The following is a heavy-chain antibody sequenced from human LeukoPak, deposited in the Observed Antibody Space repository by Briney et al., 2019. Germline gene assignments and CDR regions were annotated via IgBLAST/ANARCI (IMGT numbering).Heavy chain of an antibody. CDR3: AKGGGGSSWSLGY. Sequence: QPGGSLRLSCAASGFTFSSYAMSWVRQAPGKGLEWISAISGSGGSTYYADSVKGRFTISRDNSKNTLYLQMNSLRAEDTAVYYCAKGGGGSSWSLGYWGQGTLVTVSS. D-gene: IGHD6-13*01. J-gene: IGHJ4*02. V-gene: IGHV3-23*01. CDR1: GFTFSSYA. CDR2: ISGSGGST.